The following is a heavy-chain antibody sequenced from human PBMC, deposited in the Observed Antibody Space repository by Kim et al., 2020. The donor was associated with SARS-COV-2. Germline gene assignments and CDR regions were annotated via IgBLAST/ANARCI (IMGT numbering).Heavy chain of an antibody. Sequence: SETLSLTCTVSGGSISSYYWSWIRQPAGKGLEWIGRIYTSGSTNYNPSLKSRVTMSVDTSKNQFSMKLSSVTAADTAVYYCAREGRVDQPDAFDNWGEGTTFTVSS. CDR1: GGSISSYY. CDR2: IYTSGST. J-gene: IGHJ3*02. D-gene: IGHD2-15*01. CDR3: AREGRVDQPDAFDN. V-gene: IGHV4-4*07.